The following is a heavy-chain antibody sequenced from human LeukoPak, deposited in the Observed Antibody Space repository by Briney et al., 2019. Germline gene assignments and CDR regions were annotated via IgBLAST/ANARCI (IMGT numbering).Heavy chain of an antibody. Sequence: GGSLRLSCAASGFTFSNAWMSWVRQAPGKGLEWVGRIKSKTDGGTTDYAAPVKGRFTISRDDSKNTLYLQMNSLKTEDTAVYYCTTDPILNTRYDFWSGYYIFDYWGQGTLVTVSS. D-gene: IGHD3-3*01. J-gene: IGHJ4*02. V-gene: IGHV3-15*01. CDR2: IKSKTDGGTT. CDR1: GFTFSNAW. CDR3: TTDPILNTRYDFWSGYYIFDY.